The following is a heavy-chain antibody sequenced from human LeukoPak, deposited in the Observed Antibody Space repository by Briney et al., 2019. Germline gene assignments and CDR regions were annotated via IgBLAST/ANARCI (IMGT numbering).Heavy chain of an antibody. V-gene: IGHV4-38-2*02. CDR1: GYSISSGYY. Sequence: SSETLSLTCAVSGYSISSGYYWGWIRQPPGKGLEGIGSIYHSGSTYYNPSLKSRVTISVDTSKNQFSLKLSSVTAADTAVYYCARELIAVAGTGYFDYWGQGTLVTVSS. J-gene: IGHJ4*02. CDR2: IYHSGST. D-gene: IGHD6-19*01. CDR3: ARELIAVAGTGYFDY.